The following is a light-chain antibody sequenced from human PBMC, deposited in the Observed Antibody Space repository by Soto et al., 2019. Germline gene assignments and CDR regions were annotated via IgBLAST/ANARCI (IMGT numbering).Light chain of an antibody. J-gene: IGKJ4*01. CDR3: LQHNSYPLT. CDR2: AAS. CDR1: QGISNY. Sequence: DIRMTQSPSAMSASVGDRVTITCRASQGISNYLVWFQQKPGKGPKRLISAASTLQSGVPSRFGGSGSGTEFTLTISSLQPEDFATYYCLQHNSYPLTFGGGTKVDIK. V-gene: IGKV1-17*03.